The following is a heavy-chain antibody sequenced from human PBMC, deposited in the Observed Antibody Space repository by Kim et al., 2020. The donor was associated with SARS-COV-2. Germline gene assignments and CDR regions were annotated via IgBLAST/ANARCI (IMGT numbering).Heavy chain of an antibody. J-gene: IGHJ6*02. Sequence: SVKGRFTISRDNSKNTLYLQMNSLGAEDTAVYYCAKESGNRHYYYYGMDVWGQGTTVTVSS. D-gene: IGHD1-26*01. CDR3: AKESGNRHYYYYGMDV. V-gene: IGHV3-30*02.